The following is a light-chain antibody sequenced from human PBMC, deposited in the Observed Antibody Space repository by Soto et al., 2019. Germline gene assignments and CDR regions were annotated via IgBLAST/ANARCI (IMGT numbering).Light chain of an antibody. CDR3: QQTNTSPFT. V-gene: IGKV1-12*01. CDR2: AAS. J-gene: IGKJ3*01. Sequence: DIQLTQSPSSVSASVGDRVTITCRASEDIGSWLAWFQQKPAKAPRLLIYAASDLQGAVPARFSGSGSGTDFTLTISSLQPEDFATYFCQQTNTSPFTFGPGTRVDIK. CDR1: EDIGSW.